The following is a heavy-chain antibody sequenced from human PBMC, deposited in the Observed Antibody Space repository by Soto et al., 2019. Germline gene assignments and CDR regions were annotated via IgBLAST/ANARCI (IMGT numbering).Heavy chain of an antibody. Sequence: PSETLSLTCAVSGASISSSNWWSWVRRPPGKGLQWIGEIYHSGSANYNSSLKSRVTISVDKSNNQFSLKLNSVTAADTAVYYCARGGYYDNNWVKLRHYGLDVWGQGTSVTVSS. CDR2: IYHSGSA. D-gene: IGHD3-16*01. J-gene: IGHJ6*02. CDR3: ARGGYYDNNWVKLRHYGLDV. V-gene: IGHV4-4*02. CDR1: GASISSSNW.